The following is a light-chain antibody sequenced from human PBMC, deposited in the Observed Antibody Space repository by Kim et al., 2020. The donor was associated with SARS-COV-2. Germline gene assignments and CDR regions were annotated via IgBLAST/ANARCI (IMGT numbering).Light chain of an antibody. V-gene: IGLV3-19*01. J-gene: IGLJ1*01. CDR1: SLRSYF. CDR3: NSRDSGANHNV. CDR2: GKN. Sequence: SSELTQDPAVSVALGQTVRITCQGDSLRSYFASWYQQKPGQAPVLVIFGKNNRPSGIPDRFSGSTSGNTASLTITGAQAEDEGDYYCNSRDSGANHNVFGTGTKVTVL.